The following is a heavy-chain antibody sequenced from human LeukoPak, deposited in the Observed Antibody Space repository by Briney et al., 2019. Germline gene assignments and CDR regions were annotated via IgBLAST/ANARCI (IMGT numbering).Heavy chain of an antibody. CDR1: GGSISGSRHY. CDR2: IFYSGTT. CDR3: ARLAGDYGANYFDY. J-gene: IGHJ4*02. Sequence: SETLSLPCTVSGGSISGSRHYWGWIRQPPEKGLEWIGTIFYSGTTYYNPSLKSRVTVSVGTSKNQFSLKLSSVTAADTAVYFCARLAGDYGANYFDYWGQGTLATVSS. D-gene: IGHD4-17*01. V-gene: IGHV4-39*01.